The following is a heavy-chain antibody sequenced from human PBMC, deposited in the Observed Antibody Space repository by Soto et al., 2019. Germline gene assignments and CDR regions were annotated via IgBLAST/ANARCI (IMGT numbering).Heavy chain of an antibody. D-gene: IGHD3-10*01. V-gene: IGHV1-69*02. Sequence: GASVKVSCKASGGTFSSYTISWVRQAPGQGLEWMGRIIPILGIANYAQKFQGRVTITADKSTSTAYMELSSLRSEDTAVYYCASDPMVRGASESGYFQHWGQGTLVTVS. CDR2: IIPILGIA. CDR1: GGTFSSYT. CDR3: ASDPMVRGASESGYFQH. J-gene: IGHJ1*01.